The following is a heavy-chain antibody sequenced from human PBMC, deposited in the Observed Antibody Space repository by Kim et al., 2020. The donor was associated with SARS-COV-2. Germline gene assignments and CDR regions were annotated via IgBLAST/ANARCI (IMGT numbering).Heavy chain of an antibody. CDR2: IYPGDSDT. D-gene: IGHD3-10*01. V-gene: IGHV5-51*01. CDR1: GYSFTNYW. Sequence: GESLKISCKGSGYSFTNYWIGWVRQMPGKGLEWMGIIYPGDSDTRYSPSFQGQVTISADKSISTAYLQWSSLKASDTAMYYCARRITMVRGVIIIKTVWGWDYGMDVWGQGTTVTVSS. J-gene: IGHJ6*02. CDR3: ARRITMVRGVIIIKTVWGWDYGMDV.